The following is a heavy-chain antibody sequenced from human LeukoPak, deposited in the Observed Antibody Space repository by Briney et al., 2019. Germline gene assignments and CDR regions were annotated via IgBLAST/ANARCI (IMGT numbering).Heavy chain of an antibody. CDR1: GGSISSYY. J-gene: IGHJ4*02. CDR2: IYYSGGT. V-gene: IGHV4-59*08. D-gene: IGHD6-13*01. Sequence: SETLSLTCTVSGGSISSYYWSWIRQPPGKGLEWIGYIYYSGGTNYNPSLKSRVTISVDTSKNQFSLKLSSVTAADTAVYYCARHSSHYYFDYWGQGTLVTVSS. CDR3: ARHSSHYYFDY.